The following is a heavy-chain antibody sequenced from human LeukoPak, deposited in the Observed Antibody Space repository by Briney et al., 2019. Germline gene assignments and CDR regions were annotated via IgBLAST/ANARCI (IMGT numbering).Heavy chain of an antibody. J-gene: IGHJ4*02. D-gene: IGHD2-15*01. Sequence: AGGSLRLSCAASGFTFSRYWLTWVRQAPGKGLEWVANIQQDGREKHYVDSVKGRFTISRDNAKNSLYLQMNSLRAEDTAMYYCARDVSDENDSASRIHVDYWGQGTLVTVSS. CDR2: IQQDGREK. CDR3: ARDVSDENDSASRIHVDY. V-gene: IGHV3-7*01. CDR1: GFTFSRYW.